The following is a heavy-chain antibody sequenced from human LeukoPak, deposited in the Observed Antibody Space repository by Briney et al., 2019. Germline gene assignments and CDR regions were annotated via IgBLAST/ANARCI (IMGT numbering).Heavy chain of an antibody. CDR2: IYHSEST. D-gene: IGHD2-21*01. CDR1: GDSISGTKW. J-gene: IGHJ5*02. Sequence: SGTLSLTCAVSGDSISGTKWWSWVRQPPGKGLEWIGEIYHSESTNYNPSLKSRVTISVDKSKNQFSLKLSSVTAADTAVYYCARSGDGLDRWGQGALVTVSS. CDR3: ARSGDGLDR. V-gene: IGHV4-4*02.